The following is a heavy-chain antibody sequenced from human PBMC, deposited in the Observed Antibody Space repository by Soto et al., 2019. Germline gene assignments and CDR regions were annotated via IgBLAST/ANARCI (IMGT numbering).Heavy chain of an antibody. D-gene: IGHD3-10*01. CDR3: ARDRITLVRGPTDY. Sequence: QVQLVQSGAEEKKPGASVKVSCKASVYTFTSYVISWVRQAPGQGLEWMGWINAYNGNTNYAQKLQGRVTMTTDTSTRTAYMELRSLRSDDTAVYYRARDRITLVRGPTDYWGQGPLVTVSS. CDR1: VYTFTSYV. CDR2: INAYNGNT. J-gene: IGHJ4*02. V-gene: IGHV1-18*04.